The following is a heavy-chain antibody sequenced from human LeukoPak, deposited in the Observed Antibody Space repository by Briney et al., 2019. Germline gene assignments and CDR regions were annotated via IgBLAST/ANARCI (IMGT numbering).Heavy chain of an antibody. Sequence: PGGSLRLSCEGSGFSFRSYTMNWVRQVPGEGLEWVSTISASGVSAYYAVSVKGRFTISRDNSKNTFYMQMNSLRAEDTAVYYCAKGKVNHDGAFDLWGQGAMVTVSS. J-gene: IGHJ3*01. CDR2: ISASGVSA. V-gene: IGHV3-23*01. CDR3: AKGKVNHDGAFDL. CDR1: GFSFRSYT.